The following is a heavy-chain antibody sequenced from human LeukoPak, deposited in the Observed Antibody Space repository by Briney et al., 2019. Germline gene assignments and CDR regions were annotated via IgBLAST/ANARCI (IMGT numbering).Heavy chain of an antibody. CDR3: ARTYLVGWYFDL. Sequence: TGGSLRLSCAASGFTFSTYWMHWVRQAPGKGLVWVSHIKSDGSSTSYADSVKGRFTISRDNAKNTLYLQMNSLRAEDTAVYYCARTYLVGWYFDLWGRGALVTVSS. CDR2: IKSDGSST. V-gene: IGHV3-74*01. CDR1: GFTFSTYW. D-gene: IGHD3-16*01. J-gene: IGHJ2*01.